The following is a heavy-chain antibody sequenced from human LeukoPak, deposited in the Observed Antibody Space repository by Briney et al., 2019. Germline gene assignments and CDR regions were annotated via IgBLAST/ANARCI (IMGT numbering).Heavy chain of an antibody. CDR1: GFTFSNYA. D-gene: IGHD4-11*01. CDR3: ARGADYSNYRGPFDY. Sequence: PGGSLRLSCVASGFTFSNYAIHWVRQAPGKGLEWVTVISYDGSDKFYADSVKGRFTISRDTSKNTVYLQMNSLRPEDTAVYYCARGADYSNYRGPFDYWGQGTLVTVSS. J-gene: IGHJ4*02. V-gene: IGHV3-30*04. CDR2: ISYDGSDK.